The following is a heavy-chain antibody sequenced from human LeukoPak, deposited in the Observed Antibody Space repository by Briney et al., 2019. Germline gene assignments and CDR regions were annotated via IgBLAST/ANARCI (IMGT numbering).Heavy chain of an antibody. J-gene: IGHJ6*03. CDR2: IIPIFDTA. CDR1: GGTFSIYA. V-gene: IGHV1-69*05. D-gene: IGHD3-9*01. Sequence: SVKVSCKASGGTFSIYAVSWVRQAPGQGLEWMGRIIPIFDTANYAQKFQGRVTITTDESTSTAYMELSSLRSEDTAVYYCATYLDWLLYPTLIYYYYYYMDVWGKGTTVTVSS. CDR3: ATYLDWLLYPTLIYYYYYYMDV.